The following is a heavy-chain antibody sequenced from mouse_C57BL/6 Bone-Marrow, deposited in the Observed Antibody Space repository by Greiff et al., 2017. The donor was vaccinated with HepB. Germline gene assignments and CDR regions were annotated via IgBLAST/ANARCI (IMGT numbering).Heavy chain of an antibody. CDR1: GFTFSSYA. J-gene: IGHJ2*01. CDR2: ISDGGSYT. Sequence: VQLKESGGGLVKPGGSLKLSCAASGFTFSSYAMSWVRQTPEKRLEWVATISDGGSYTYYPDNVKGRFTISRDNAKNNLYLQMSHLKSEDTAMYYCARESSLYYFDYWGQGTTLTVSS. CDR3: ARESSLYYFDY. V-gene: IGHV5-4*01.